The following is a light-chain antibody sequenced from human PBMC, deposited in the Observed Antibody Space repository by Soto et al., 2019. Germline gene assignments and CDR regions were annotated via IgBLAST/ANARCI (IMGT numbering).Light chain of an antibody. V-gene: IGLV2-14*01. J-gene: IGLJ2*01. Sequence: QSALTQPASVSGSPGQSITISCTGTRSDVGGYNYVSWYQQHPGKAPKLMIYDVSNRPSGVSNRFSGSKSGNTASLTISGLQAEEEDDYYCSSYTSSSTLVVFGGGTKVTVL. CDR2: DVS. CDR1: RSDVGGYNY. CDR3: SSYTSSSTLVV.